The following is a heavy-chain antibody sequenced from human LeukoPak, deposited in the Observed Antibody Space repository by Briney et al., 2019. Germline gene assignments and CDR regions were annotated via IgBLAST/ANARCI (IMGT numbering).Heavy chain of an antibody. CDR1: GYTFSSYG. CDR3: ARETASGYSGFDF. Sequence: ASVKVSCKTSGYTFSSYGITWVRQAPGQGLEWMGWISAYGHTKLARNLKARVTVTIDTSTTTAYMELRSLSSGDTAVYFCARETASGYSGFDFWGQGTLITVSS. D-gene: IGHD3-3*01. CDR2: ISAYGHT. V-gene: IGHV1-18*01. J-gene: IGHJ4*02.